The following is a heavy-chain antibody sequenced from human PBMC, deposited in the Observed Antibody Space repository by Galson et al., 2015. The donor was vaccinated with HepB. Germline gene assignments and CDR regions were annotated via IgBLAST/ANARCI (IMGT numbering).Heavy chain of an antibody. CDR1: GFSFNNYE. J-gene: IGHJ4*02. D-gene: IGHD4-17*01. V-gene: IGHV3-15*01. Sequence: SLRLSCAASGFSFNNYEMNWVRQAPGKGLEWVGRIKSKTDGGTTDYAAPVKGRFTISRDDSKNTLYLQMNSLKTEDAAVYYCTTLRATVTPFPPEYYFDYWGQGTLVTVSS. CDR2: IKSKTDGGTT. CDR3: TTLRATVTPFPPEYYFDY.